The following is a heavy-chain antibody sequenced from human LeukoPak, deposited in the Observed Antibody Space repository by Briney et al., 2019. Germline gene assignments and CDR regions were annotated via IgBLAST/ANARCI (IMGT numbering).Heavy chain of an antibody. CDR2: IIPIFGTA. D-gene: IGHD6-13*01. CDR3: AREAAAGTAFDY. Sequence: GSSVKVSCKASGGTFSSYAISWVRQAPGQGLEWMGGIIPIFGTANYAQKFQGRVTITTDESTSTAYMELSSLRSEGTAVYYCAREAAAGTAFDYWGQGTLVTVSS. J-gene: IGHJ4*02. CDR1: GGTFSSYA. V-gene: IGHV1-69*05.